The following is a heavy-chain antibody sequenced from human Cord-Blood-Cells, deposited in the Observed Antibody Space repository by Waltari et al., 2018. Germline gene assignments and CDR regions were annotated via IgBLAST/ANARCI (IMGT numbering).Heavy chain of an antibody. J-gene: IGHJ5*02. CDR3: ARGYGGNSRPDGWTYDWFDP. V-gene: IGHV4-34*01. Sequence: QVQLQQWGAGLLKPSATLSLTCAVYGGSFSGYYWSWIRQPPGKGLEWIGEINHSGSTNYNPSLKSRVTISVDTSKNQFSLKLSSVTAADTAVYYRARGYGGNSRPDGWTYDWFDPWGQGTLVTVSS. D-gene: IGHD4-17*01. CDR2: INHSGST. CDR1: GGSFSGYY.